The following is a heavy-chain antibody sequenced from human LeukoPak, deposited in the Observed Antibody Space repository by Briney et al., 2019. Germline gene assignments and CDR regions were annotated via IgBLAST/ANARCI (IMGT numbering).Heavy chain of an antibody. CDR3: ARVYEGLYGSGSNNWFDP. D-gene: IGHD3-10*01. J-gene: IGHJ5*02. CDR1: GGSISSYY. V-gene: IGHV4-4*07. CDR2: ISSSGST. Sequence: PSETLSLTCTVSGGSISSYYWSWIRQPAGKGLEWIGRISSSGSTNYNPSLKSRVTISVDTSKNQFSLKLSSVTAADTAVYFCARVYEGLYGSGSNNWFDPWGQGTLVTVSS.